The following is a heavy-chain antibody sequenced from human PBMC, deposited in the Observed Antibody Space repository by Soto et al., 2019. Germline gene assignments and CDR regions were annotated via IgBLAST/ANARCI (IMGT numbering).Heavy chain of an antibody. V-gene: IGHV3-7*03. Sequence: EVQLVESGGGLVQPGGSLRLSCAVSGFILRNYWMSWVRQAPGMGLQWVASIKEDGSEKYYVDPVKGRFTISRENAKNSLYLQMNSLRVEDTAVYYCARYRSLDPWGQGILVTVSS. J-gene: IGHJ5*02. CDR1: GFILRNYW. CDR3: ARYRSLDP. D-gene: IGHD3-16*02. CDR2: IKEDGSEK.